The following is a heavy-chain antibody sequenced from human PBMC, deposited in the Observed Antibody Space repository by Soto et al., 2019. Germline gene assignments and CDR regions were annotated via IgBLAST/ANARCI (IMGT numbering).Heavy chain of an antibody. J-gene: IGHJ1*01. CDR2: ISSSSSVI. D-gene: IGHD6-19*01. CDR1: GFTFSNSG. CDR3: ASVRGWLGSAEYFQH. Sequence: GGSLRLSCAASGFTFSNSGMHWVRQAPGKGLEWVSYISSSSSVIYYADSVKGRFTISRDNARNSLYLQMNSLGGEDTAVYHCASVRGWLGSAEYFQHWGQGTLVTVSS. V-gene: IGHV3-48*01.